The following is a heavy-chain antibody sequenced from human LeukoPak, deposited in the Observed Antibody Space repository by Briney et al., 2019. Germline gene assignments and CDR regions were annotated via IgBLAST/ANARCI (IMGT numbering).Heavy chain of an antibody. J-gene: IGHJ2*01. CDR3: ATGGGDWYSDL. CDR1: GYTFSNYD. CDR2: ISPYNGNT. V-gene: IGHV1-18*01. D-gene: IGHD3-10*01. Sequence: GASVKVSCKASGYTFSNYDISWVRQAPGKGLEWMGWISPYNGNTDSAQTFQGRVTLTTDTSTSTAYMELRSLTSGDTAVYYCATGGGDWYSDLWGRGTLVTVSS.